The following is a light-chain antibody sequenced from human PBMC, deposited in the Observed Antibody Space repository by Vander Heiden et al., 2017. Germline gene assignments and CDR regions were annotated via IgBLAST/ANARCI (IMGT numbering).Light chain of an antibody. CDR1: SSNIATNT. Sequence: QPVLTQPPSVSGTPAQRVTTTCSGSSSNIATNTVNWYQQLPGTAPKLLIYSNNGRPSGVPDRFSGSKSGTSASLAISGLQSEDETAYYCPAWDDSLSGPVFGGGTKLTVL. CDR2: SNN. V-gene: IGLV1-44*01. J-gene: IGLJ2*01. CDR3: PAWDDSLSGPV.